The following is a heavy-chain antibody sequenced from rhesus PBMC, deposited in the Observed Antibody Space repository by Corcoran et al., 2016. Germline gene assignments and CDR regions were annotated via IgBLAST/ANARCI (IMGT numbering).Heavy chain of an antibody. CDR3: ARGYDFDY. CDR2: IYGSRWSN. Sequence: QVQLQDAGPGVVTPSATLSLPCAVSGGSISSGYDWSWIRQPPGNGLEVIGYIYGSRWSNNYNPSLKNRVTIAKDASKNQSSLKPSSVTAADTAVYDGARGYDFDYWGQGVLVTVSS. V-gene: IGHV4-76*01. D-gene: IGHD3-9*01. CDR1: GGSISSGYD. J-gene: IGHJ4*01.